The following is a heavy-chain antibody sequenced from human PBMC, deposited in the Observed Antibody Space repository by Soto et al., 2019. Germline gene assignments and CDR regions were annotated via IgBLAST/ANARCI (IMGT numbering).Heavy chain of an antibody. CDR1: GFTFSGYA. Sequence: GGSLRLSCAASGFTFSGYAIGWVRQAPGKGLEWVSAITGSGGSTYYTNSVKGRFTISRDNSKNTLYLQMNSLRAEDTAVYYCAKDREAPLFLLDYWGQGTLVTVSS. CDR2: ITGSGGST. J-gene: IGHJ4*02. V-gene: IGHV3-23*01. CDR3: AKDREAPLFLLDY. D-gene: IGHD3-10*01.